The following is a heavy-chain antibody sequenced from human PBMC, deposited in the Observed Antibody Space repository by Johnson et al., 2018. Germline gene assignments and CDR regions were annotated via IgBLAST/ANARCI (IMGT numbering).Heavy chain of an antibody. D-gene: IGHD3-10*01. CDR2: TSNDEGIK. V-gene: IGHV3-30*03. J-gene: IGHJ1*01. CDR3: ATGAISGVIYREFFQH. CDR1: GFSFSNHV. Sequence: VQLVESGGGVVQPGGSLRLSCSASGFSFSNHVMHWVRQAPVKGLEWVAVTSNDEGIKYYEDSVKGRFTISRDNSKGPLYLQINSLRAEDTAVYYCATGAISGVIYREFFQHWGQGTLVTVSS.